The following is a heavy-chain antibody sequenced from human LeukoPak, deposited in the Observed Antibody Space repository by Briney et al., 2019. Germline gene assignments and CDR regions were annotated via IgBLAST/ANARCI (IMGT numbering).Heavy chain of an antibody. CDR1: GYTFTGYY. Sequence: GASVKVSYKASGYTFTGYYMHWVRQAPGQGLEWMGWINPNSGGTNYAQKFQGRVTMTRDTSISTAYMELSRLRSDDTAVYYCARVIVVVPAAMLAGDYYFYYMDVWGKGTTVTVSS. J-gene: IGHJ6*03. CDR2: INPNSGGT. D-gene: IGHD2-2*01. V-gene: IGHV1-2*02. CDR3: ARVIVVVPAAMLAGDYYFYYMDV.